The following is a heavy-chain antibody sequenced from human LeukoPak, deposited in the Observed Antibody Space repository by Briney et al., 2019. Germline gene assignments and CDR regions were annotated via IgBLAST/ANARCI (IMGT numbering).Heavy chain of an antibody. CDR2: ISYSGST. CDR3: ARHSRDPDAFDV. V-gene: IGHV4-39*01. CDR1: GGSISSSTYY. J-gene: IGHJ3*01. Sequence: SETLSLTCTVSGGSISSSTYYWGWIRQPPGKGLEWIGSISYSGSTYHNPSLKSRVTIFVDTSKNQFSLKLSSATATDTAVYYCARHSRDPDAFDVWGQGTMVTVSS.